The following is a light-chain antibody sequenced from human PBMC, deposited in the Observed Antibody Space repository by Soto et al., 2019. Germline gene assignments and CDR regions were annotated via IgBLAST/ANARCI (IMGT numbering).Light chain of an antibody. Sequence: YLNWYQQRPGKVPKLLIYAASTLXSGVPSRXXGXXXXXXXXLTINSLKPEDFATYYCQQSYSTLGTFGRGT. J-gene: IGKJ2*01. CDR1: Y. V-gene: IGKV1-39*01. CDR2: AAS. CDR3: QQSYSTLGT.